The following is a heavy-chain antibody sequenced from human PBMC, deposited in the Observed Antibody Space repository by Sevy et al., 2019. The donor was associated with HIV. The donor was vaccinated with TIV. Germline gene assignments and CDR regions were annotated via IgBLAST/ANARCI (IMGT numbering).Heavy chain of an antibody. Sequence: GGSLRLSCAASGFTFSTYAMSWVRQAPGKGLEWVSAISGSGGNTSYADSVKGRFTISRDNSKNTVYLQMNSLRAEDTAVYHCANSKGDDFWSGYNNWLDPWGQGTLVTVSS. CDR3: ANSKGDDFWSGYNNWLDP. D-gene: IGHD3-3*01. J-gene: IGHJ5*02. V-gene: IGHV3-23*01. CDR1: GFTFSTYA. CDR2: ISGSGGNT.